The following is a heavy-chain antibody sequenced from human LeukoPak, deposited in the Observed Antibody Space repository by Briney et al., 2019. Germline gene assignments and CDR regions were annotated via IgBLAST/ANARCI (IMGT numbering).Heavy chain of an antibody. J-gene: IGHJ4*02. CDR1: GFTFSSYS. CDR2: ISSSSSYI. D-gene: IGHD4-17*01. CDR3: APTPEIDGDYVY. Sequence: GGSLRLSCAASGFTFSSYSMNWVRQAPGKGLEWVSSISSSSSYIYYADSVKGRFTISRDNAKNSLYLQMNSLRAEDTAVYYCAPTPEIDGDYVYWGQGTLVTVSS. V-gene: IGHV3-21*01.